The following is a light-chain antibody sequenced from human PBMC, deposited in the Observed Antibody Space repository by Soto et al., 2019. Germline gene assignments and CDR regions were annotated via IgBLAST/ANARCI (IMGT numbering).Light chain of an antibody. Sequence: DIQMTQSPSILSASVGDRVTISCRASQSISSWLAWYQQKPGKAPNLLIFDASTLETGVPSRFSGSEAETEFTLTISRLEPEDFALYYCQQYTTSPFTFGPGTKVDVK. CDR3: QQYTTSPFT. CDR2: DAS. J-gene: IGKJ3*01. CDR1: QSISSW. V-gene: IGKV1-5*01.